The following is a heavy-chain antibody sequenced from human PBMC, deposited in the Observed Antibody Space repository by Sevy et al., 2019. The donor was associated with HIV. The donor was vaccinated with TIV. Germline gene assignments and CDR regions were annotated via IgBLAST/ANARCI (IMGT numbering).Heavy chain of an antibody. CDR3: AGWFRDDILTGYYYYGMDV. V-gene: IGHV4-31*03. CDR1: GGSISSGGYY. Sequence: SETLSLTCTVSGGSISSGGYYWSWIRQHPGKGLEWIGYIYYSGSTYYNPSLKSRVTISVDTSKNQFSLKLSSVTAADTAVYYCAGWFRDDILTGYYYYGMDVWGQGTTVTVSS. D-gene: IGHD3-9*01. CDR2: IYYSGST. J-gene: IGHJ6*02.